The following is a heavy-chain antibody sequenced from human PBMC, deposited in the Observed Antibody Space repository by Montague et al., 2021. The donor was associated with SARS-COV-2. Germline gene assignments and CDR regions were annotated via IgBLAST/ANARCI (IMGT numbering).Heavy chain of an antibody. Sequence: SETLSLTCTVSGGSISGYYWSWIRQPPGRGLQWIGEISYSGSTNHNPSLKSRVTISVDTSKNHFTLRLSSVTAADTAVYYCANFGRTRLLFGTLYCGMDVWGQGTTVTVSS. CDR1: GGSISGYY. CDR2: ISYSGST. V-gene: IGHV4-59*01. D-gene: IGHD2-21*02. J-gene: IGHJ6*02. CDR3: ANFGRTRLLFGTLYCGMDV.